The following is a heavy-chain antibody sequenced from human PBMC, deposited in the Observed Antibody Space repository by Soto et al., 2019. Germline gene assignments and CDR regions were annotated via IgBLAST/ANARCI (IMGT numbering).Heavy chain of an antibody. J-gene: IGHJ6*04. CDR1: GGSIINYY. Sequence: SETLSLTCTVSGGSIINYYWSWIRQPPGKGLEWIGYIYYSGTTSYNPSLRSRVTISVDTSKNQFSLKLSSVTAADTAVYYCARHVPYCGSTSHWAYGMDVWGKGTRVTVSS. CDR3: ARHVPYCGSTSHWAYGMDV. D-gene: IGHD2-2*01. CDR2: IYYSGTT. V-gene: IGHV4-59*08.